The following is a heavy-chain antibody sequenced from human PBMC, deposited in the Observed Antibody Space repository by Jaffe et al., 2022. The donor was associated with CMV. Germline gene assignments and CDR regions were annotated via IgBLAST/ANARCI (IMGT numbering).Heavy chain of an antibody. Sequence: QVQLVESGGGVVQPGRSLRLSCAASGFTFSSYGMHWVRQAPGKGLEWVAVISYDGSNKYYADSVKGRFTISRDNSKNTLYLQMNSLRAEDTAVYYCAKDVPVAVAGTSGMDVWGQGTTVTVSS. D-gene: IGHD6-19*01. CDR2: ISYDGSNK. CDR3: AKDVPVAVAGTSGMDV. CDR1: GFTFSSYG. V-gene: IGHV3-30*18. J-gene: IGHJ6*02.